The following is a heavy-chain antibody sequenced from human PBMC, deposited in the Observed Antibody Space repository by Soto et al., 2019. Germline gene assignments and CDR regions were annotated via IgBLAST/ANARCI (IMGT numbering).Heavy chain of an antibody. CDR3: ARAHYGDYYYYMDV. V-gene: IGHV3-48*01. D-gene: IGHD4-17*01. CDR2: ISSSSSTI. Sequence: GGSLRLSCAASGFTFSSYSMNWVRQAPGKGLEWVSYISSSSSTIYYADSVKGRFTISRDNAKNSLYLQMNSLRAEDTAVYYCARAHYGDYYYYMDVWGKGTTVTVSS. CDR1: GFTFSSYS. J-gene: IGHJ6*03.